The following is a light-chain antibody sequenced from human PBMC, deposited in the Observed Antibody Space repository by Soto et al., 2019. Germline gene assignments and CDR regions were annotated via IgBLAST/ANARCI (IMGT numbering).Light chain of an antibody. V-gene: IGKV3-15*01. CDR1: QSISRN. CDR2: GAS. J-gene: IGKJ3*01. CDR3: QQYDNWPFT. Sequence: EIVMMQSPATLSVSPGERATLSCRASQSISRNLAWYQQKPGQSPRLLIYGASARATGIPARFSGSGSGTEFTLTISSLQSEDFALYSCQQYDNWPFTFGPGTKVDIK.